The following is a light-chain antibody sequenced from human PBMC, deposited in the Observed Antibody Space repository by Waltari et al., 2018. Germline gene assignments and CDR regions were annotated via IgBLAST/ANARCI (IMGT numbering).Light chain of an antibody. CDR2: EDN. J-gene: IGLJ2*01. V-gene: IGLV3-10*01. Sequence: SYELTQPPSVSVSPGQTARITCSGDALPKKYVSWYQQKSGQAPVLVIYEDNTRASGIPERFSGSTSGTVATLSVSGAQVDEEADYYCYSTDNSGNYRVFGGGTKLTVL. CDR3: YSTDNSGNYRV. CDR1: ALPKKY.